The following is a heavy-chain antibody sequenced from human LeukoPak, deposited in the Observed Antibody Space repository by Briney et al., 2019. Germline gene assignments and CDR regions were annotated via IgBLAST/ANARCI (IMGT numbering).Heavy chain of an antibody. Sequence: GGALRLSCSGSGFTFSTYVMHWVRQAPGKGLEYVSAISSNGDNTYYADSVKGRFTISRDNSKNTLYLQMSSMRADDTAGYYCVRGTGYWGQGTLVTVSS. J-gene: IGHJ4*02. V-gene: IGHV3-64D*06. CDR2: ISSNGDNT. D-gene: IGHD3-10*01. CDR1: GFTFSTYV. CDR3: VRGTGY.